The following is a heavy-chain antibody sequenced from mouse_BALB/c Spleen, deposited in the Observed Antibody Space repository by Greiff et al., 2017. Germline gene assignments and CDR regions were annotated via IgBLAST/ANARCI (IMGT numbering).Heavy chain of an antibody. D-gene: IGHD1-1*01. J-gene: IGHJ1*01. V-gene: IGHV4-1*02. CDR2: INPDSSTI. CDR3: ARRDYYGYWYFDV. Sequence: EVKLVESGGGLVQPGGSLKLSCAASGFDFSRYWMSWVRQAPGKGLEWIGEINPDSSTINYTPSLKDKFIISRDNAKNTLYLQMSKVRSEDTALYYCARRDYYGYWYFDVWGAGTTVTVSS. CDR1: GFDFSRYW.